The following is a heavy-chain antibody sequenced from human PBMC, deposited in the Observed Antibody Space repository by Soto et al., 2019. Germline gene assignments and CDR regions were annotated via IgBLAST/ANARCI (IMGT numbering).Heavy chain of an antibody. J-gene: IGHJ3*02. CDR3: ARDALWFGEWYAFDI. Sequence: EVQLVESGGGLVKPGGSLRLSCAASGFTFSSYSMNWVRQAPGKGLEWVSSISSSSSYIYYADSVKGRFTISRDNAKNSLHLQKNSLRAEDTAVYYCARDALWFGEWYAFDIWGQGTMVTVSS. CDR2: ISSSSSYI. D-gene: IGHD3-10*01. V-gene: IGHV3-21*01. CDR1: GFTFSSYS.